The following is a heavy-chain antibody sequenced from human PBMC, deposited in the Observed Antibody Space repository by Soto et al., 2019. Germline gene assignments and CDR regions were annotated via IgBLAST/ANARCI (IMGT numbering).Heavy chain of an antibody. CDR1: GFTFSSYS. D-gene: IGHD2-15*01. CDR3: ARGYCSGGSCYYYYYYMDV. Sequence: HPGGSLRLSCAASGFTFSSYSMNWVRQAPGKGLEWVSYISSSSSTIYYADSVKGRFTISRDNAKNSLYLQMNSLRAEDTAVYYCARGYCSGGSCYYYYYYMDVWGKGTTVTVSS. J-gene: IGHJ6*03. CDR2: ISSSSSTI. V-gene: IGHV3-48*01.